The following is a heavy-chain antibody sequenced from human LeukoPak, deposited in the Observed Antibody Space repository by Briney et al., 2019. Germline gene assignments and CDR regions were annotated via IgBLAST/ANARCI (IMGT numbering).Heavy chain of an antibody. Sequence: SQTLSLTCAISGDSVSSNSGAWHWIRQSPSRGLEWLGRTYYRSKWYNDYAVSVKSRVIVNPDTSKNQFSLQLNSVTPEDTAVYYCVRQYSSGWTYYYGMDVWGQGTTVTVSS. CDR1: GDSVSSNSGA. CDR2: TYYRSKWYN. D-gene: IGHD6-19*01. J-gene: IGHJ6*02. V-gene: IGHV6-1*01. CDR3: VRQYSSGWTYYYGMDV.